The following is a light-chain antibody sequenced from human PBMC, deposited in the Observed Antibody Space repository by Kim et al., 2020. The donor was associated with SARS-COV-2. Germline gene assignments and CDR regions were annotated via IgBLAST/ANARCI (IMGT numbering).Light chain of an antibody. CDR1: QNVSSRY. Sequence: EIVLTQSPGTLSLSPGERATLSCRASQNVSSRYLAWYQQRPGQAPRLLIYDASTRATGIPDRFSGRGSGTDFTLTISGLEPEDFVVYYCQQYGSSPRTFGQGTKVDIK. CDR2: DAS. V-gene: IGKV3-20*01. J-gene: IGKJ1*01. CDR3: QQYGSSPRT.